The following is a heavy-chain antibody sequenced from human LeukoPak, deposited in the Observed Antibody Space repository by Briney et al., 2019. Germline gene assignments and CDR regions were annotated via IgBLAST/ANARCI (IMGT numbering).Heavy chain of an antibody. CDR2: IYSGGSP. Sequence: GGSLRLSCAASGFTVSSNYMSWVRQAPGKGLEWVSVIYSGGSPYYGDSVKGRFTISRDNSKNTLYLQMNSLRAEDTAVYYCARGSAAAGYYYYYGMDVWGQGTTVTVSS. J-gene: IGHJ6*02. D-gene: IGHD6-13*01. V-gene: IGHV3-53*05. CDR1: GFTVSSNY. CDR3: ARGSAAAGYYYYYGMDV.